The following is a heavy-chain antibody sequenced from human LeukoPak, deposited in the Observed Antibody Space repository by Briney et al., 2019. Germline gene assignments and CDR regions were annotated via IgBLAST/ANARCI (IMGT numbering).Heavy chain of an antibody. J-gene: IGHJ3*02. Sequence: GGSLRLSCAASGFTFSSYAMHWVRQATGKGLEWVAVISYDGSNKYYADSVKGRFTISRDNSKNTLYLQMNSLRAEDTAVYYCARTRDSSWYLGAFDIWGQGTMVTVSS. D-gene: IGHD6-13*01. CDR2: ISYDGSNK. CDR3: ARTRDSSWYLGAFDI. CDR1: GFTFSSYA. V-gene: IGHV3-30-3*01.